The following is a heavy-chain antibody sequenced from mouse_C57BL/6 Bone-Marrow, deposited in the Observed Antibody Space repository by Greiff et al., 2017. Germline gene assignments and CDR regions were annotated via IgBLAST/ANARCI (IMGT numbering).Heavy chain of an antibody. CDR1: GYTFTTYP. CDR2: FHPYNDDT. D-gene: IGHD1-1*01. J-gene: IGHJ1*03. CDR3: ARPYYYGSRDWYFDV. Sequence: VQLQQSGAELVKPGASVKMSCKASGYTFTTYPIEWMKQNHGKSLEWIGNFHPYNDDTKSNEKFKGKATLTVEKSSSTVYLELSRLTSDDSAVFYCARPYYYGSRDWYFDVWGTGTTVTVSS. V-gene: IGHV1-47*01.